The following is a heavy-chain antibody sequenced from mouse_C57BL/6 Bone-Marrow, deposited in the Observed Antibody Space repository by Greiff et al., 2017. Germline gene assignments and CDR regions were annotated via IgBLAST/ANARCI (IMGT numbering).Heavy chain of an antibody. D-gene: IGHD3-2*02. CDR3: ASETAQATSFAY. J-gene: IGHJ3*01. Sequence: QVQLQQPGAELVRPGSSVKLSCKASGYTFTSYWMDWVKQRPGQGLEWIGNIYPSDSETHYNQKFKDKATLTVDKSSSTAYMQLSSLTSEDSAVYYCASETAQATSFAYWGQGTLVTVSA. CDR2: IYPSDSET. CDR1: GYTFTSYW. V-gene: IGHV1-61*01.